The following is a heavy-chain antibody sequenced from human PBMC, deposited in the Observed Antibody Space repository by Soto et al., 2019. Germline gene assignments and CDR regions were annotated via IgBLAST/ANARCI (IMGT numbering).Heavy chain of an antibody. J-gene: IGHJ6*02. V-gene: IGHV1-3*01. CDR3: ARDLLARGYYDFWSGYYPIDGMDV. D-gene: IGHD3-3*01. Sequence: ASVKVSCKXSGYTFTSYAMHWVRQAPGQRLEWMGWINAGNGNTKYSQKFQGRVTITRDTSASTAYTELSSLRSEDTAVYYCARDLLARGYYDFWSGYYPIDGMDVWGQGTTVTVAS. CDR2: INAGNGNT. CDR1: GYTFTSYA.